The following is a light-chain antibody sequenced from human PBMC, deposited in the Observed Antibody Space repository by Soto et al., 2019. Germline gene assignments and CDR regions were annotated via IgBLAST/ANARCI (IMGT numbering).Light chain of an antibody. CDR3: QQRSNWPPLT. CDR1: QSVSSY. CDR2: DAS. Sequence: EIVLTQSPATLSLSPGERATLSCRASQSVSSYLAWYQQKPGQAPRLLIYDASNRATGIPARFSGSGSGTAFTLPISSREPEDFAADYCQQRSNWPPLTFGGGTKVEIK. V-gene: IGKV3-11*01. J-gene: IGKJ4*01.